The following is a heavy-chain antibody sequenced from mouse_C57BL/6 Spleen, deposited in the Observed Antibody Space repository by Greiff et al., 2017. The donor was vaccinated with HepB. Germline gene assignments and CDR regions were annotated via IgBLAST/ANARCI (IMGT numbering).Heavy chain of an antibody. Sequence: QVQLQQPGAELVKPGASVKMSCKASGYTFTSYWMTWVKQRPGQGLEWIGDIYPGSGSTNYNEKFKSKATLTVDTSSSTAYMQLSSLTSEDSAVYYCARSGIITTVVAPYYFDYWGQGTTLTVSS. V-gene: IGHV1-55*01. J-gene: IGHJ2*01. CDR1: GYTFTSYW. CDR3: ARSGIITTVVAPYYFDY. D-gene: IGHD1-1*01. CDR2: IYPGSGST.